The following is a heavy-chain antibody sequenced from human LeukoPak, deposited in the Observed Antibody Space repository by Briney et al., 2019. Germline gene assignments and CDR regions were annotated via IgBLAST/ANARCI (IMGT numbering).Heavy chain of an antibody. V-gene: IGHV3-74*01. CDR3: VGSVDLSY. D-gene: IGHD3-9*01. J-gene: IGHJ4*02. CDR1: GFTFSSSW. CDR2: LNSDGSRI. Sequence: EGSLRLSCTASGFTFSSSWMNWVRQAPGRGLVWVSRLNSDGSRISYVDSVKGRFTISRDNAKNTLYLQMNSLRAEDTAVYYCVGSVDLSYWGQGTLVTVSS.